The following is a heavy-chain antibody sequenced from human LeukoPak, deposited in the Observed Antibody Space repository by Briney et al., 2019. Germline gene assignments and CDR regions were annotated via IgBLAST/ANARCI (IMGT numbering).Heavy chain of an antibody. CDR1: GYSITSGYY. V-gene: IGHV4-38-2*02. J-gene: IGHJ6*03. CDR2: IYHSGDT. Sequence: PSETLSLTCIVSGYSITSGYYWGWIRQPPGEGLGWIGRIYHSGDTYYTPSLKSPVTISVDTSKNQFSLKLSSVTAADTAVYYCARVSAKGYYYYYYMDVWGKGTTVTVSS. CDR3: ARVSAKGYYYYYYMDV.